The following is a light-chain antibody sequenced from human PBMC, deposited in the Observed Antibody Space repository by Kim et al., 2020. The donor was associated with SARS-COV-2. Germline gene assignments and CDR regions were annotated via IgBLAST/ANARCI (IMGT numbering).Light chain of an antibody. CDR2: GAS. CDR1: QSVNISY. Sequence: SPGERSPLSCSASQSVNISYLAWYHQKPAQSPRLLINGASSSATVSPDRCSGSGSGTDFTLTITRLEPDEFAVYYCQQYGNSPRTFGQGTKVDIK. CDR3: QQYGNSPRT. V-gene: IGKV3-20*01. J-gene: IGKJ1*01.